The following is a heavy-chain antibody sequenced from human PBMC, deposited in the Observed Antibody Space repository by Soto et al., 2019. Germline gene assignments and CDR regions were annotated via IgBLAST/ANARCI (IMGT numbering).Heavy chain of an antibody. V-gene: IGHV3-23*01. J-gene: IGHJ4*02. CDR2: FSVSGIST. CDR3: AKGTSFGY. Sequence: LRLSCAASGFTFSNYAMSWVRQAPGKGLEWFSFFSVSGISTYYADSVKGRFTISRDNSKNTLFLQMNSLRAEDTAVYYCAKGTSFGYWGQGTLVTVSS. CDR1: GFTFSNYA. D-gene: IGHD2-2*01.